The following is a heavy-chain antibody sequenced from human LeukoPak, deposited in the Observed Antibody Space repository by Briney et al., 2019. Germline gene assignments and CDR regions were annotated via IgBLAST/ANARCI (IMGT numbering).Heavy chain of an antibody. CDR1: GYTLTGYY. D-gene: IGHD3-10*01. CDR2: INPNSGGT. Sequence: GASVKVSCKASGYTLTGYYMHWVRQAPGQGLEWMRWINPNSGGTNYAQKFQGRVTMTTDTSTSTAYMELRSLRSDDTAVYYCARAPGGSGSPDYWGQGTLVTVSS. CDR3: ARAPGGSGSPDY. J-gene: IGHJ4*02. V-gene: IGHV1-2*02.